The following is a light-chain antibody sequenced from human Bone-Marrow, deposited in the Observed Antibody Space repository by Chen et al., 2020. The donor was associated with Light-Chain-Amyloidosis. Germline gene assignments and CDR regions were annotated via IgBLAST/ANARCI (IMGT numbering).Light chain of an antibody. V-gene: IGLV1-47*01. CDR2: RNN. CDR1: SSNIGINY. Sequence: QSERTLTPGAAGTPGQTVIISCSGASSNIGINYVYWYQHFPGAAPNLLSLRNNRRPSVVPARFSASKSATSAFLSISGLRSEDEADYYCAAWDGSLSGYVFGTGTKVIVL. J-gene: IGLJ1*01. CDR3: AAWDGSLSGYV.